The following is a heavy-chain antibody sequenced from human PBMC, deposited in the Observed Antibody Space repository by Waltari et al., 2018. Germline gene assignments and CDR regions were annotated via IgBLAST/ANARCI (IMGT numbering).Heavy chain of an antibody. CDR3: AKTSSYCGGDCSLIFDY. V-gene: IGHV3-NL1*01. CDR1: GFTFSSYG. J-gene: IGHJ4*02. CDR2: ISWDGGST. D-gene: IGHD2-21*02. Sequence: QVQLVESGGGVVQPGRSLRLSCAASGFTFSSYGMHWVRQAPGKGLEWVSLISWDGGSTYYADSGKGRFTISRDNSKNSLYLQMNSLRAEDTAVYYCAKTSSYCGGDCSLIFDYWGQGTLVTVSS.